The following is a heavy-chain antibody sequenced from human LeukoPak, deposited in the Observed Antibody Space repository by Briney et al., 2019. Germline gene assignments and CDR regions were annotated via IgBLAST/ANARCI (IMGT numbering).Heavy chain of an antibody. V-gene: IGHV1-46*01. CDR2: INPSGGST. J-gene: IGHJ4*02. CDR3: AREGTRNYDSSGYPYFDY. CDR1: GYTFTSYY. Sequence: ASVKVSCKESGYTFTSYYLHWVRQAPGQGLEWMGIINPSGGSTGYAQKFQGRVTMTRDTSTSTVYMELSSLRSEDTAVYYCAREGTRNYDSSGYPYFDYWGQGTLVTVSS. D-gene: IGHD3-22*01.